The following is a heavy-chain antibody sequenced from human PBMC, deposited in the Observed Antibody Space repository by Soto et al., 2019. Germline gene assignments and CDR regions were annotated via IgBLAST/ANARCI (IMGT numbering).Heavy chain of an antibody. CDR3: ARGSDYYDSSGYYLLGYFYL. CDR1: GGSISSGGYS. CDR2: IYHSGST. J-gene: IGHJ2*01. Sequence: PSETLSLTCAVSGGSISSGGYSWSWIRQPPGKGLEWIGYIYHSGSTYYNPSLKSRVTISVDRSKNQFSLKLSSVTAADTAVYYCARGSDYYDSSGYYLLGYFYLWGRGTLVTVSS. V-gene: IGHV4-30-2*01. D-gene: IGHD3-22*01.